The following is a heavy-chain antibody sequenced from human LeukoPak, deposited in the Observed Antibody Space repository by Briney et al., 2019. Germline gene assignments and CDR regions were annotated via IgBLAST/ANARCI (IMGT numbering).Heavy chain of an antibody. CDR3: ARQTGSGLFILP. J-gene: IGHJ4*02. CDR2: IYYSGNT. D-gene: IGHD3/OR15-3a*01. Sequence: SETLSLTCTVSGVSISSSNSDWGWIRQAPRKGLGWIGSIYYSGNTYYNASLKSQVSISIDTSKNQFSLKLTSVTAADTAVYYCARQTGSGLFILPGGQGTLVTVSS. V-gene: IGHV4-39*01. CDR1: GVSISSSNSD.